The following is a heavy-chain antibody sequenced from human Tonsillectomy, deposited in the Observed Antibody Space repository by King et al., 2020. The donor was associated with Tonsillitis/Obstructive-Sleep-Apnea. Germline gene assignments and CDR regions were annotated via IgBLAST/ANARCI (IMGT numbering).Heavy chain of an antibody. CDR1: GYSFTSYW. D-gene: IGHD1-7*01. J-gene: IGHJ5*02. CDR2: IYPGDSDT. CDR3: ATLTGTTSEHTWFDP. Sequence: VQLVESGAEVKKPGESLKISCKGSGYSFTSYWIGWVRQMPGKGLEWMGIIYPGDSDTRYSPSFQGQVTISADKSISTAYLQWSSLKASDTARYYCATLTGTTSEHTWFDPWGQGTLVTVSS. V-gene: IGHV5-51*03.